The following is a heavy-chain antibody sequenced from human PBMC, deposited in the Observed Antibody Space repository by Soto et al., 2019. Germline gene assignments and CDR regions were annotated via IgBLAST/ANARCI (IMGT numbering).Heavy chain of an antibody. CDR2: INHSGRT. J-gene: IGHJ4*02. Sequence: QVQLQQWGAGLLKPSETLSLTCAVYGGSFSGYYWSWIRQPPGKGLEWIGEINHSGRTNYNPSLKSRVAISVDTSKIPFSLRRSSVTAADTAVYYCAKVVVRGVMIPAPLNCSHYWVRGALVTDSS. CDR1: GGSFSGYY. D-gene: IGHD3-10*01. CDR3: AKVVVRGVMIPAPLNCSHY. V-gene: IGHV4-34*01.